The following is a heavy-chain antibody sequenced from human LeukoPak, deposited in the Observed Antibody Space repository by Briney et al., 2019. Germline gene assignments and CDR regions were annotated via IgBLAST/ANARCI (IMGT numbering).Heavy chain of an antibody. V-gene: IGHV3-23*01. CDR2: ISGSGGNT. CDR1: GFTFSSYA. J-gene: IGHJ4*02. Sequence: GGSLRLSCAASGFTFSSYAMSWVRQAPGKGLEWVSVISGSGGNTYYADSVKGRFTISRDNSKNTLYLQMNSLRAEDTAIYYCAKDGKGAPVAGTGYFDYWGPGTLVTVSS. D-gene: IGHD6-19*01. CDR3: AKDGKGAPVAGTGYFDY.